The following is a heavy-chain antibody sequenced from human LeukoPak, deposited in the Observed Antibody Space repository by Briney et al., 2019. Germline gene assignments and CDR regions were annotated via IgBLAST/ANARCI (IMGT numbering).Heavy chain of an antibody. Sequence: GGSLRLSCAASGFTFSSYWMSWVRQAPGKGLEWVANIKQDGSEKYYVDSVKGRFTISRDNAKNSLYLQMNSLRAEDTAVYYCAKIPQTTMVRGPDAFDTWGQGTMVTVSS. V-gene: IGHV3-7*01. CDR1: GFTFSSYW. CDR2: IKQDGSEK. CDR3: AKIPQTTMVRGPDAFDT. J-gene: IGHJ3*02. D-gene: IGHD3-10*01.